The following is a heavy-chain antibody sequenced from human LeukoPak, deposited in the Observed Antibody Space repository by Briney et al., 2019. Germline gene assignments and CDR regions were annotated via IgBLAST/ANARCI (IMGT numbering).Heavy chain of an antibody. CDR3: AREFSGRYPPSYFDY. Sequence: GASVKVSCKASGYTFTSYGISWVRQAPGQGLEWMGWISAYNGNTNYAQKLQGRVTMTTDTSTSTAYMELRSLRSDDAAVYYCAREFSGRYPPSYFDYWGQGTLVTVSS. CDR2: ISAYNGNT. J-gene: IGHJ4*02. D-gene: IGHD1-26*01. CDR1: GYTFTSYG. V-gene: IGHV1-18*01.